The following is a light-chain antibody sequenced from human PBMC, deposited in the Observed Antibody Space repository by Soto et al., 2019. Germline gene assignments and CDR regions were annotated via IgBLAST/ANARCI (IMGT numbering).Light chain of an antibody. CDR2: VGTGGIVG. CDR3: GADHGSGSNFVYQV. Sequence: QPVLTLPPSASASLGASVTLTCTLSSGYSNYKVDWYQQRPGKGPRFVMRVGTGGIVGSKGDGIPDRFSVLGSGLNRYLTIKNIQEEDESDYHCGADHGSGSNFVYQVFGGGTKLTVL. V-gene: IGLV9-49*01. CDR1: SGYSNYK. J-gene: IGLJ2*01.